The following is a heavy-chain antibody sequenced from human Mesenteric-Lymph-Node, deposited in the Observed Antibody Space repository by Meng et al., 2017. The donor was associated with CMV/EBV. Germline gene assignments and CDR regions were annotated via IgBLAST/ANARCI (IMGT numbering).Heavy chain of an antibody. D-gene: IGHD2-2*01. CDR3: ARGPRKGYCSSTSCYPARYYYGMDV. V-gene: IGHV4-34*01. CDR2: INHSGST. Sequence: WSWIRQPPGKGLEWIGEINHSGSTNYNPSLKSRVTISVDTSKNQFSLKLSSVTAADTAVYYCARGPRKGYCSSTSCYPARYYYGMDVWGQGTTVTVSS. J-gene: IGHJ6*02.